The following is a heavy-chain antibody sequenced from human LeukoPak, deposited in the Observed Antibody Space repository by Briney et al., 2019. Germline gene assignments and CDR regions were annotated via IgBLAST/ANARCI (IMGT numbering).Heavy chain of an antibody. Sequence: SETLSLTCTVSGGSISSYYWSWIRQPPGKGLEWIGYIYYSGSTNYNPSLKSRVTISVDTSKNQFSLKLSSVTAADTAVYYCARTGQELGHTIYFDYWGQGALVTVSS. D-gene: IGHD7-27*01. CDR1: GGSISSYY. V-gene: IGHV4-59*01. CDR3: ARTGQELGHTIYFDY. CDR2: IYYSGST. J-gene: IGHJ4*02.